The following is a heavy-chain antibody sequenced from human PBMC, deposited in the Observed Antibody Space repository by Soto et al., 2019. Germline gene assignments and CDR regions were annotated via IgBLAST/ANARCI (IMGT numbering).Heavy chain of an antibody. Sequence: QVQLVQSGAEVKKPGSSVKVSCKASGGTFSSYAISWVRQAPGQGLEWMGGIIPIFGTANYAQKFQGRVTITADESTSTAYMELSSLRSEDTVVYYCARDFPSPASGRVLDFWSGYYPNWFDPWGQGTLVPVSS. CDR2: IIPIFGTA. V-gene: IGHV1-69*01. D-gene: IGHD3-3*01. CDR3: ARDFPSPASGRVLDFWSGYYPNWFDP. CDR1: GGTFSSYA. J-gene: IGHJ5*02.